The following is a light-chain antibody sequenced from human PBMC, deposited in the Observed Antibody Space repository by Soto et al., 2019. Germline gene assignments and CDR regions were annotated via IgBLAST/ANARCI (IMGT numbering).Light chain of an antibody. J-gene: IGKJ4*01. Sequence: ENVLTQSPGTPSSSPGERATLSCRASQTFSSNYLAWYQQKPGQSPRLLIFGASTRAFGVPDRFSGSWSGTDFTLTISRLEPEDFAVYYCQQYGTSPFTFGGGTKVEVK. V-gene: IGKV3-20*01. CDR1: QTFSSNY. CDR2: GAS. CDR3: QQYGTSPFT.